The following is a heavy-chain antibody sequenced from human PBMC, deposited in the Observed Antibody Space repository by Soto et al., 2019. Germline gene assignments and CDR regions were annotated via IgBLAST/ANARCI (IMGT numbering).Heavy chain of an antibody. D-gene: IGHD4-17*01. CDR1: GFTFSSYT. CDR3: ASTTVTRKLEY. V-gene: IGHV3-21*01. CDR2: ISAGSDYI. J-gene: IGHJ4*02. Sequence: VGSLRLSCAASGFTFSSYTMNWVRQAPGKGLEWVSSISAGSDYIYNADSLEGRFTISRDNSKNSLYLQMNSLRVEDTAVYYCASTTVTRKLEYWGQGTLLTVSS.